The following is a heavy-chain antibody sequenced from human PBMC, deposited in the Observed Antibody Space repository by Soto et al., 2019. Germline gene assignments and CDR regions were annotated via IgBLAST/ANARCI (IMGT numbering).Heavy chain of an antibody. CDR2: INAGYGNT. Sequence: VASVKVSCKASGYTFSSYAMHWVLQAPGQRLEWMGWINAGYGNTKSSQKFQDRVTISRDTSASTAYMELTSLRSEDTAVYYCARDTGDGTFDFWGQGTLVTVSS. V-gene: IGHV1-3*01. CDR3: ARDTGDGTFDF. CDR1: GYTFSSYA. J-gene: IGHJ4*02. D-gene: IGHD7-27*01.